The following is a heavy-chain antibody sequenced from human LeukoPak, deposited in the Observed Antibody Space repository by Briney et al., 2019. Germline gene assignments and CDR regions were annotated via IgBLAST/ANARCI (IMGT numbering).Heavy chain of an antibody. Sequence: GGSLRLSCAASGFTVSSNYMSWVRQAPGKGLEWVSIIYSGGSTYYADSVKGRFTISRDDSKNTLYLQMNSLRAEDTAVYYCAKSPVSSAYSGSHYWGQGTLVTVSS. CDR1: GFTVSSNY. J-gene: IGHJ4*02. CDR3: AKSPVSSAYSGSHY. D-gene: IGHD1-26*01. CDR2: IYSGGST. V-gene: IGHV3-53*01.